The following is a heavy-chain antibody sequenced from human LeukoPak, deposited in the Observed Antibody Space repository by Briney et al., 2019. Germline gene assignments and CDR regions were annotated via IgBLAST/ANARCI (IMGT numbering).Heavy chain of an antibody. J-gene: IGHJ4*02. CDR1: GFTFTTYW. Sequence: PGGSLRLSCAASGFTFTTYWMTWVRQAPGKGLEWVANIKQDGSEKYYVGSVKGRFTISRDNAENSLYLQMSSLRAEDTAVYYCARDLSGSLDYWGQGTLVTVSS. CDR2: IKQDGSEK. D-gene: IGHD3-10*01. CDR3: ARDLSGSLDY. V-gene: IGHV3-7*04.